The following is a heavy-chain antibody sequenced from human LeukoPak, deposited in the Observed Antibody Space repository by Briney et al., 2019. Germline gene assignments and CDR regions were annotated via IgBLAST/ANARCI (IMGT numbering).Heavy chain of an antibody. V-gene: IGHV4-59*01. CDR3: AAIGNSYYYDSSGYYYFDY. D-gene: IGHD3-22*01. J-gene: IGHJ4*02. Sequence: SETLSLTCTVSGGSISSYYWSWIRQPPGKGLEWIGYIYYSGSTNYNPSLKSRVTISVDTSKSQFSLKLSSVTAADTAVYYCAAIGNSYYYDSSGYYYFDYWGQGTLVTVSS. CDR2: IYYSGST. CDR1: GGSISSYY.